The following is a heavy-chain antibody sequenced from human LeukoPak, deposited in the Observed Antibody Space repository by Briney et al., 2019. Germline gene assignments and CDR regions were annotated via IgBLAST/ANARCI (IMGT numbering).Heavy chain of an antibody. J-gene: IGHJ6*03. Sequence: ASVKVSCKASGYTFTGYYMHWVRQAPGQGLEWMGWINPNSGGTNYAQKFQGRVTMTRDTSISTAYMELSRLRSDDTAVYYCARDPGRQWLVHPRNGYMDVWGKGTTVTVSS. V-gene: IGHV1-2*02. D-gene: IGHD6-19*01. CDR3: ARDPGRQWLVHPRNGYMDV. CDR2: INPNSGGT. CDR1: GYTFTGYY.